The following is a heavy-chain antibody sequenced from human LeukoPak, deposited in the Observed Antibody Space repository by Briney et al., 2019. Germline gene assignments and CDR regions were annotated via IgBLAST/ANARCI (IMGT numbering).Heavy chain of an antibody. CDR3: ARADSGPKTPRRGPFRRDDY. J-gene: IGHJ4*02. CDR2: ISAYNGNT. CDR1: GYTFTSYG. D-gene: IGHD1-26*01. V-gene: IGHV1-18*01. Sequence: ASVKVSCKASGYTFTSYGISWVRQAPGQGLEWMGWISAYNGNTNYAQKLQGRVTMTTDTSTSTAYMELRSLRSDDTAVYYCARADSGPKTPRRGPFRRDDYWGQGTLVTVSS.